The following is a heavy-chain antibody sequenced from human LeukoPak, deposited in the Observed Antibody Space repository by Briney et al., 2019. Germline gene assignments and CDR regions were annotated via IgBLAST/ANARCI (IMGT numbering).Heavy chain of an antibody. J-gene: IGHJ4*02. D-gene: IGHD6-6*01. CDR2: IYPSDSNA. Sequence: GESLKISCQDSGYSFVSYWIVWVRQMPGMGLEWMGTIYPSDSNARYSPSFQGQVTISADRSISTAYLQWSSLKASDTAIYYCARFVDYSSSVDYWGQGTLVTVST. V-gene: IGHV5-51*01. CDR1: GYSFVSYW. CDR3: ARFVDYSSSVDY.